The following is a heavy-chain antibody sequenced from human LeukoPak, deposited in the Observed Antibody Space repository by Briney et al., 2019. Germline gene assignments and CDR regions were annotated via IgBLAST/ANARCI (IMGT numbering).Heavy chain of an antibody. CDR3: ARDFDRRTRKIGRDSLYYYYYYMDV. J-gene: IGHJ6*03. CDR1: GYTFTSYD. Sequence: VASVKVSCKASGYTFTSYDINWVRQATGQGLEWMGWMNPNSGNTGYAQKFQGRVTITRNTSISTAYMELSSLRAEDTAVYYCARDFDRRTRKIGRDSLYYYYYYMDVWGKGTTVTVSS. D-gene: IGHD3-9*01. V-gene: IGHV1-8*03. CDR2: MNPNSGNT.